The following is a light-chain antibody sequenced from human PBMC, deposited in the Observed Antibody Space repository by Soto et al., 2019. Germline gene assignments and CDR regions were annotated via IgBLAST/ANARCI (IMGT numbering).Light chain of an antibody. CDR3: ISYTSDDVRYV. CDR2: EGI. Sequence: QSVLTQPASVSGSPGQSITISCTGTSSTVGGFNVVSWYQQHPGKAPKVIIYEGIKRPSGVSNRFSGSNSGSTASLTISGLQAEDEADYYCISYTSDDVRYVFGTGTKLTVL. J-gene: IGLJ1*01. CDR1: SSTVGGFNV. V-gene: IGLV2-14*02.